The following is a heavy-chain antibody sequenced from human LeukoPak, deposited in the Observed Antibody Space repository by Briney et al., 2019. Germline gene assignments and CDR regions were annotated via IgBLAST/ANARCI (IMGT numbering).Heavy chain of an antibody. CDR1: GFSLSTSGVG. Sequence: SGPTLVKPTQTLTLTCTFSGFSLSTSGVGVGWIRQPPGKVLEWLALIYWNDDIRYSRSLESRLTITKDTSKNQVVLTMTNMDPVDTATYYCAHPLEVQWLVAFDSWGQGTLVTVSS. V-gene: IGHV2-5*01. D-gene: IGHD6-19*01. J-gene: IGHJ4*02. CDR2: IYWNDDI. CDR3: AHPLEVQWLVAFDS.